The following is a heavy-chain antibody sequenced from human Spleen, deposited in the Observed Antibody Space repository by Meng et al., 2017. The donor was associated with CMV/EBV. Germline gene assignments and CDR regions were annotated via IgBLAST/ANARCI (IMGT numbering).Heavy chain of an antibody. Sequence: GGSLRLSCAASGFAFSSYALHWVRRAPGKGLEWVSAIGTGGDTYYADSVMGRFTISRDNAKNTLYLQMNSLRAEDTAVYYCARVFGGSYDFWSGYYTPDGYFDYWGQGTLVTVSS. J-gene: IGHJ4*02. CDR2: IGTGGDT. CDR3: ARVFGGSYDFWSGYYTPDGYFDY. CDR1: GFAFSSYA. V-gene: IGHV3-47*01. D-gene: IGHD3-3*01.